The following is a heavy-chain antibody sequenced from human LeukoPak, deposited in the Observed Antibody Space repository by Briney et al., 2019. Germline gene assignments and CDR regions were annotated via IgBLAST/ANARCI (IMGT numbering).Heavy chain of an antibody. CDR2: INHSGST. D-gene: IGHD3-10*01. J-gene: IGHJ4*02. Sequence: SETLSLTCAVYGGSFSGYYWSWIRQPPGKGLEWIGEINHSGSTNYNPSLKSRVTISVDTSKNQFSLKLGSVTAADTAVYYCARMLLWFGELTAFDYWGQGTLVTVSS. V-gene: IGHV4-34*01. CDR3: ARMLLWFGELTAFDY. CDR1: GGSFSGYY.